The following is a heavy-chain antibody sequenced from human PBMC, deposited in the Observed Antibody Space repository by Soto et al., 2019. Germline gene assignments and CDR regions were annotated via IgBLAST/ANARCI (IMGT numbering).Heavy chain of an antibody. V-gene: IGHV1-2*02. J-gene: IGHJ4*02. CDR2: VNPNNGVT. D-gene: IGHD6-19*01. CDR1: GYMFTGFY. CDR3: AAAAIPVAGRHPDF. Sequence: ASVKVSCKASGYMFTGFYLHWVRQAPGQGLEWMGWVNPNNGVTTYAKNFQGRVTMTRDSSISTAYMELSSLRSDDTAVYFCAAAAIPVAGRHPDFWGQGTVVTVYS.